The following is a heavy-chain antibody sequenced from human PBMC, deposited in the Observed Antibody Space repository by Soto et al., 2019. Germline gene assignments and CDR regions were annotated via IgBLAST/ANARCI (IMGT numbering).Heavy chain of an antibody. CDR1: GFTFDDYA. Sequence: EVQLVESGGGLVQPGRSLRLSCAASGFTFDDYAMHWVRQVPGKGLEWVSGINWNSGSIGYGDYVKGRFAISRDNAKNSLHLQMNSLSAEDTALYYCVKDESINWYSGHFRHWGQGTLVTVSS. J-gene: IGHJ1*01. D-gene: IGHD6-13*01. CDR3: VKDESINWYSGHFRH. CDR2: INWNSGSI. V-gene: IGHV3-9*01.